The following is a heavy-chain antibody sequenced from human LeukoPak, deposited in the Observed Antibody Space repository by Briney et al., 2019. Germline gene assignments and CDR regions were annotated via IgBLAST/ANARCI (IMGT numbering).Heavy chain of an antibody. CDR2: TYHNGRT. CDR3: ARAKSIITEVRGAVPGRFDF. Sequence: SGTLSLTCAVSGYSISSGYYWGWSRPSAGKGLEGIGSTYHNGRTYYSPSLKSRVTISVDTSKNQVSLKLSSVTAADTAVYYCARAKSIITEVRGAVPGRFDFWGQGTLVTVSS. J-gene: IGHJ4*02. CDR1: GYSISSGYY. D-gene: IGHD3-10*01. V-gene: IGHV4-38-2*01.